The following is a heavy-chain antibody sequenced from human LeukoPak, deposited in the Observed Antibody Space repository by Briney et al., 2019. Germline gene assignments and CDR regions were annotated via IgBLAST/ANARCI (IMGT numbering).Heavy chain of an antibody. J-gene: IGHJ4*02. CDR3: ARDPGAVAGIN. V-gene: IGHV1-69*06. CDR1: GGTFSSYA. CDR2: IIPIFGTA. Sequence: WASVKVSCRASGGTFSSYAISWVRQAPGQGLEWMGGIIPIFGTANYAQKFQGRVTITADKSTSTAYMELSSLRSEDTAVYYCARDPGAVAGINWGQGTLVTVSS. D-gene: IGHD6-19*01.